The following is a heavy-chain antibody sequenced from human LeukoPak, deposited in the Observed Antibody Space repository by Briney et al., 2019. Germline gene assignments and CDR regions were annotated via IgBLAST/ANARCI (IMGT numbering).Heavy chain of an antibody. D-gene: IGHD6-25*01. Sequence: TASETLSLTCTVSGGSISSYYWSWIRQPPGKGLEWIGYIYTSGSTNYNPSLKSRVAISVDTSKNQFSLKLRYVTAADTAVYYCARLILAAAGAFDIWGQGTMVTVSS. CDR2: IYTSGST. CDR1: GGSISSYY. V-gene: IGHV4-4*09. J-gene: IGHJ3*02. CDR3: ARLILAAAGAFDI.